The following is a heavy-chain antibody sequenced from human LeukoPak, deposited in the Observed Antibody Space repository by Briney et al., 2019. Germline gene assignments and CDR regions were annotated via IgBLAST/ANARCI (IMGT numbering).Heavy chain of an antibody. V-gene: IGHV3-66*01. CDR3: ARNSWFDP. Sequence: GGSLRLSCAASGFTFSSYGMHWVRQAPGKGLVWVSVIYSGGSTYYADSVKARFTISRDNSKNTLYLQMNSLRAEDTAVYYCARNSWFDPWGQGTLVTVSS. CDR1: GFTFSSYG. CDR2: IYSGGST. J-gene: IGHJ5*02. D-gene: IGHD4-23*01.